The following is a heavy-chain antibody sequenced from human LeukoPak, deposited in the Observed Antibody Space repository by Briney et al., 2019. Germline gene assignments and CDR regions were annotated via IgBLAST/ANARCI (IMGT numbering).Heavy chain of an antibody. D-gene: IGHD3/OR15-3a*01. CDR1: GYTFTGYY. CDR3: VRDLGTGAPEIYGMDV. J-gene: IGHJ6*02. Sequence: RASVKVSCKASGYTFTGYYMHWVRQAPGQGLEWMGWINPNSGGTNYAQKFQGWVTMTRDTSISTAYMELSRLRSDATAVYYCVRDLGTGAPEIYGMDVWGQGTTVTVSS. CDR2: INPNSGGT. V-gene: IGHV1-2*04.